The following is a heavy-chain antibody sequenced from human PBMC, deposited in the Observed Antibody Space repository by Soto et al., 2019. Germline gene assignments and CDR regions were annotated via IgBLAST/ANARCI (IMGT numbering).Heavy chain of an antibody. Sequence: QVQVVQSGAEVKKPGASVKVSCKASGYTFSSYGIGWVRQAPGQGLEWMGWIRAYNGNTNYAQNLQGRVTMTTDTSTSTAYMKLRSLRSDDTAVYYGARVANYDYVWVDLWGQGTLGTVSS. J-gene: IGHJ4*02. CDR2: IRAYNGNT. CDR3: ARVANYDYVWVDL. CDR1: GYTFSSYG. V-gene: IGHV1-18*04. D-gene: IGHD3-16*01.